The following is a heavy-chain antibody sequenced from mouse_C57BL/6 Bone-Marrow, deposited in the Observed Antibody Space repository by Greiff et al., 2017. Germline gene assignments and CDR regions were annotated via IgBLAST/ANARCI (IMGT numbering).Heavy chain of an antibody. J-gene: IGHJ3*01. V-gene: IGHV14-2*01. D-gene: IGHD1-2*01. CDR1: GFNIKDYY. CDR3: ARRGYDGPWFAY. Sequence: VQLQQSGAELVKPGASVKLSCTASGFNIKDYYMHWVKQRTEQGLEWIGRIDPEAGETTYAPKFQGKATITADKSSTTAYLQLSSLTSEDTAVYYCARRGYDGPWFAYWGQGTLVTVSA. CDR2: IDPEAGET.